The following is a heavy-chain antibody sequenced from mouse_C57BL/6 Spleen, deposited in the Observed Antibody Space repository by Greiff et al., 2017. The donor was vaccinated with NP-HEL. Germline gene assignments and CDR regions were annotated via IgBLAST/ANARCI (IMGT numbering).Heavy chain of an antibody. CDR2: IYPGDGDT. CDR3: ARGCITTVVAKFYYAMDY. J-gene: IGHJ4*01. D-gene: IGHD1-1*01. V-gene: IGHV1-82*01. Sequence: QVQLQQSGPELVKPGASVKISCKASGYAFSSSWMNWVKQRPGKGLEWIGRIYPGDGDTNYNGKFKGKATLTADKSSSTAYMQLSSLTSEDSAVYFCARGCITTVVAKFYYAMDYWGQGTSVTVSS. CDR1: GYAFSSSW.